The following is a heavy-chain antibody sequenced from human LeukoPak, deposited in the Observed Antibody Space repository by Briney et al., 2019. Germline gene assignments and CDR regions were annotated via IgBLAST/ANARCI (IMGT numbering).Heavy chain of an antibody. CDR1: GYTFTGYY. D-gene: IGHD5-24*01. CDR3: AGPRQSRDGYRN. J-gene: IGHJ4*02. Sequence: ASVKVSCKASGYTFTGYYMHWVRQAPGQGLEWMGWINPNSGGTNYAQKFQGRVTMTRDTSISTAYMELSRLRSDDTAVYYCAGPRQSRDGYRNWGQGTLATVSS. CDR2: INPNSGGT. V-gene: IGHV1-2*02.